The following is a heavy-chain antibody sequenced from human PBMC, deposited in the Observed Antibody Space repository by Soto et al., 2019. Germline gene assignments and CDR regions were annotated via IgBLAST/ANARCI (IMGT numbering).Heavy chain of an antibody. V-gene: IGHV3-33*01. J-gene: IGHJ4*02. Sequence: QVPLVESGGGVVQPGRSLRLSCAASGFTFSSYGMHWVRQAPGKGREWVEVIWYEGSKKYDADSVKSRCTISTDNSKNTLYLQMNSLRAEDTAVYYCARVGENTNDDYWGQGTLVTVSS. CDR1: GFTFSSYG. CDR3: ARVGENTNDDY. CDR2: IWYEGSKK. D-gene: IGHD3-10*01.